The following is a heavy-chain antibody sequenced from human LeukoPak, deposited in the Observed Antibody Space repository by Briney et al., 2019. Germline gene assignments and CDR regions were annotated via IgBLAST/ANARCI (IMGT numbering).Heavy chain of an antibody. CDR1: GRSLSELS. CDR3: ARDPSGGYVPYSDY. CDR2: IIPILGIT. J-gene: IGHJ4*02. V-gene: IGHV1-69*04. D-gene: IGHD3-16*01. Sequence: ASVKVSCKVSGRSLSELSMHWVRQAPGQGLEWMGRIIPILGITNYAQKFQGRVTITADKSTSTAYMELSSLRSDDTAVYYCARDPSGGYVPYSDYWGQGTLVTVSS.